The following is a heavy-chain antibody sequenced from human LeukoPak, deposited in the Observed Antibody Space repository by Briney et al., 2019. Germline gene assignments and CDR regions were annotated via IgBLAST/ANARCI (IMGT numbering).Heavy chain of an antibody. D-gene: IGHD1-7*01. CDR1: GYSISSGYY. Sequence: SETLSLTCTVSGYSISSGYYWGWIRQPPGKGLEWIGSIYHSGSTNYNPSLKSRVTISVDTSKNQFSLKLSSVTAADTAVYYCARSVTGTSGTTRWGQGTLVTVSS. CDR3: ARSVTGTSGTTR. J-gene: IGHJ4*02. V-gene: IGHV4-38-2*02. CDR2: IYHSGST.